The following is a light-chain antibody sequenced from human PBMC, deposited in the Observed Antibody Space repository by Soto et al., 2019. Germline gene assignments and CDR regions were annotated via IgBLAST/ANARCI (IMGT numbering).Light chain of an antibody. CDR3: LQDYNYPLT. CDR1: QGIRND. J-gene: IGKJ4*01. V-gene: IGKV1-6*01. Sequence: AIQLTQSPSFLSASVLDRVTITCRASQGIRNDLGWYQQKPGKAPKLLIYAASSLQSGVPSRFSGSGSGTDFTLTISSLQPEDFATYYCLQDYNYPLTFGGGTKVDIK. CDR2: AAS.